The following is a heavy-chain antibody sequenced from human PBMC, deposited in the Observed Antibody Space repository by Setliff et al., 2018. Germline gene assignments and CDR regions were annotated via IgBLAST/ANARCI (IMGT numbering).Heavy chain of an antibody. CDR2: IYHDGPS. CDR1: GASISSSYW. Sequence: PSETLSLTCAVSGASISSSYWWSWVRQPPGKGLEWIGFIYHDGPSVHYNPSLKSRVTMSVDKSKNQFSLTLSSVTAADTAVYYCARGGEMYYSASWGQGTLVTVSS. J-gene: IGHJ4*02. CDR3: ARGGEMYYSAS. V-gene: IGHV4-4*02. D-gene: IGHD2-21*01.